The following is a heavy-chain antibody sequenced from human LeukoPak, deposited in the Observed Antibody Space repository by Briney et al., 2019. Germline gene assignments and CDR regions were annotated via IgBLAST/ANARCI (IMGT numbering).Heavy chain of an antibody. J-gene: IGHJ4*02. V-gene: IGHV4-39*07. Sequence: TSETLSLTCTVSGGSIRSSTYYWGWIRQPPGKGLEWIGSVHYGGSTYFNPSLKSRVAFSVDTSKNHFSLKLSSVTAADTAVYYCARDSNHVWGNYRYPPYGFDFWGQGTLVTVSS. CDR3: ARDSNHVWGNYRYPPYGFDF. D-gene: IGHD3-16*02. CDR2: VHYGGST. CDR1: GGSIRSSTYY.